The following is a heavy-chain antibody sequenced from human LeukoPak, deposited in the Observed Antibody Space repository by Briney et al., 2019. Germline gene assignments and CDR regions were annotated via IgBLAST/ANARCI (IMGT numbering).Heavy chain of an antibody. Sequence: GGSLRLSCAASGFTFSNYGMSWVRQAPGKGLEWVANIKQDGSEKFYVASVKGRFTISRDNAKNSLYLQMNSLRADDTAVYYCARSPLNYDILTGYYRRGNYFDSWGQGTLVTVSS. J-gene: IGHJ4*02. V-gene: IGHV3-7*01. CDR3: ARSPLNYDILTGYYRRGNYFDS. D-gene: IGHD3-9*01. CDR1: GFTFSNYG. CDR2: IKQDGSEK.